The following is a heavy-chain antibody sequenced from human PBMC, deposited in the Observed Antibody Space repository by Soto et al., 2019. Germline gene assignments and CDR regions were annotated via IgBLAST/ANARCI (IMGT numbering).Heavy chain of an antibody. CDR3: ARGGLVYCSGGSCSSLFDY. Sequence: QVQLVQSGAEVKKTGASVKASCKASGYTFTSFYMHWVRQAPGQGHEWMGIINPNGASTNYAQKFQGRVTMTRDTSTSTVYMELSSLRSEDTAVYYCARGGLVYCSGGSCSSLFDYWGQGTLVTVSS. J-gene: IGHJ4*02. CDR1: GYTFTSFY. V-gene: IGHV1-46*03. CDR2: INPNGAST. D-gene: IGHD2-15*01.